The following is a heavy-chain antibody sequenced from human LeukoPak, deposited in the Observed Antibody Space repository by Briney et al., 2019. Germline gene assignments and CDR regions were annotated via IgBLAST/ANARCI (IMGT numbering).Heavy chain of an antibody. CDR3: AKGRITARPPPDY. CDR2: ISGDGGNT. J-gene: IGHJ4*02. CDR1: GFTFDDYA. D-gene: IGHD6-6*01. V-gene: IGHV3-43*02. Sequence: GGSLRLSCAASGFTFDDYAMHWVRQAPGKGLEWVSLISGDGGNTYYADSVKGRFTNSRDNSKNSLYLQMNSLRTEDTALYYCAKGRITARPPPDYWGQGTLVTVSS.